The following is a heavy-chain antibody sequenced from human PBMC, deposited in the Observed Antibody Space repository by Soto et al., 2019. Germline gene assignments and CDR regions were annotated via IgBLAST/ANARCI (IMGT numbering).Heavy chain of an antibody. CDR3: ARDRRIAAENWFDP. V-gene: IGHV1-18*01. J-gene: IGHJ5*02. Sequence: ASVKVSCMASGYTFTSYGISWVRQAPGQGLEWMGWISAYNGNTNYAQKLQGRVTMTTDTSTSTAYMELRSLRSDDTAVYYCARDRRIAAENWFDPWGQGTLVTVSS. CDR1: GYTFTSYG. D-gene: IGHD6-25*01. CDR2: ISAYNGNT.